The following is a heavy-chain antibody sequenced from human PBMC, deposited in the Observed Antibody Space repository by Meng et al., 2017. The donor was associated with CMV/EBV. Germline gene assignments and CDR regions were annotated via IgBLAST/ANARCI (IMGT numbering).Heavy chain of an antibody. Sequence: GGSLRLSCAASGFTFSSYEMNWVRQAPGKGLEWVSYISSSGSTIYYADSVKGRFTISRDNSKNTLYLQMNSLRAEDTAVYYCARRESTSCYRSCGMDVWGQGTTVTVSS. V-gene: IGHV3-48*03. J-gene: IGHJ6*02. CDR2: ISSSGSTI. CDR1: GFTFSSYE. CDR3: ARRESTSCYRSCGMDV. D-gene: IGHD2-2*02.